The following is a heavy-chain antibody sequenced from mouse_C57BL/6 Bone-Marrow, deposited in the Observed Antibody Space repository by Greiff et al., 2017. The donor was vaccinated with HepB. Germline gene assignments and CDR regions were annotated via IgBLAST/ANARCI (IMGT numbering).Heavy chain of an antibody. CDR3: ARIYYDYENFDV. CDR1: GYSITSGYY. Sequence: EVKLQESGPGLVKPSQSLSLTCSVTGYSITSGYYWNWIRQFPGNKLEWMGYISYDGSNNYNPSLKNRISITRDTSKNQFFLKLNSVTTEDTATYYCARIYYDYENFDVWGTGTTVTVSS. V-gene: IGHV3-6*01. D-gene: IGHD2-4*01. J-gene: IGHJ1*03. CDR2: ISYDGSN.